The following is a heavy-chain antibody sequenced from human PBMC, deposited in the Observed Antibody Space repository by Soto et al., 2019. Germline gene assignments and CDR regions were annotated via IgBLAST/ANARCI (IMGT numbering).Heavy chain of an antibody. V-gene: IGHV4-31*03. CDR3: ARVQLMATITVVGWFDP. Sequence: QVQLQESGPGLVKPSQTLSLTCTVSGGSISSGGYYWSWIRQHPGKGLEWIGYIYYSGSTYYNPSLKSRVTISVDTSKNQFSLKLSSVTAADTAVYYCARVQLMATITVVGWFDPWGQGTLVTVSS. J-gene: IGHJ5*02. D-gene: IGHD5-12*01. CDR1: GGSISSGGYY. CDR2: IYYSGST.